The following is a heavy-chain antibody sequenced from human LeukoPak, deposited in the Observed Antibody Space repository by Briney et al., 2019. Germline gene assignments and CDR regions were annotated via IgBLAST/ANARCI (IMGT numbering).Heavy chain of an antibody. CDR1: GYTFTGYY. J-gene: IGHJ4*02. CDR3: ARINSSRWYDF. CDR2: INPNIGDT. Sequence: ASVKVSCKASGYTFTGYYMHWVRQAPGQGLEWMGWINPNIGDTKYAQKFQGRVTMTRDTSISTAYMELSRLRFDDTAVYYCARINSSRWYDFWGQGTLVTVSS. V-gene: IGHV1-2*02. D-gene: IGHD6-13*01.